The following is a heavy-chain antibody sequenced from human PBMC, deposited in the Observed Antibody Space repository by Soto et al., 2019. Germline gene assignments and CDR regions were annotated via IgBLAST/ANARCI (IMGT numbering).Heavy chain of an antibody. D-gene: IGHD1-26*01. J-gene: IGHJ4*02. CDR3: APSGLVGATLFDY. Sequence: GASVKVSCKVSGYTLTELSMHWVRQAPGKGLEWMGGFDPEDGETIYAQKFQGRVTMTEDTSTDTAYMEVSSLRSEDTAVYYCAPSGLVGATLFDYLGQGTLVTVSS. V-gene: IGHV1-24*01. CDR1: GYTLTELS. CDR2: FDPEDGET.